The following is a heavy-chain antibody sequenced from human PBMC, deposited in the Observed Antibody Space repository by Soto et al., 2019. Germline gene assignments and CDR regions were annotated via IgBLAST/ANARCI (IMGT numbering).Heavy chain of an antibody. V-gene: IGHV4-59*08. CDR2: IYYSGST. J-gene: IGHJ5*02. CDR3: ARLIGTRFYWFDP. Sequence: SETLSLTCTVSGGSISSYYWSWIRQPPGKGLEWIGYIYYSGSTNYNPSLKSRVTISVDTSKNQFSLKLSSVTAADTAVYYCARLIGTRFYWFDPWGQGTLVTVSS. D-gene: IGHD2-8*01. CDR1: GGSISSYY.